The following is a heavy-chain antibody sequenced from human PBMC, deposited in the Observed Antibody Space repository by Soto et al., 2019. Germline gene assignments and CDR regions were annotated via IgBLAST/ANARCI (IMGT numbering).Heavy chain of an antibody. CDR3: ASDPYYYASGF. V-gene: IGHV3-11*01. CDR2: ISGDATTT. J-gene: IGHJ4*02. D-gene: IGHD3-10*01. CDR1: GFRFSDHY. Sequence: GWSLTLSCAASGFRFSDHYMTWIRQAPGKGLEWVSKISGDATTTYYADSVKGRFTVSRDNAKNSVYLQMNSLRVEDTAVYYCASDPYYYASGFWGQGTLVTVSS.